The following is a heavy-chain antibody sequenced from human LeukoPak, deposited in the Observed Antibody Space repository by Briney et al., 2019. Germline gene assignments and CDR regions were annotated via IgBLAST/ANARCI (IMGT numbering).Heavy chain of an antibody. CDR2: IYSGGST. CDR1: GFTVSSNY. CDR3: ARGYEDSGLVVVPAAMEKAFDI. Sequence: GGSLRLSCAASGFTVSSNYMSWVRQAPGKGPEWVSVIYSGGSTYYADSVKGRFTISRDNSKNTLYLQMNSLRAEDTAVYYCARGYEDSGLVVVPAAMEKAFDIWGQGTMVTVSS. V-gene: IGHV3-53*01. D-gene: IGHD2-2*01. J-gene: IGHJ3*02.